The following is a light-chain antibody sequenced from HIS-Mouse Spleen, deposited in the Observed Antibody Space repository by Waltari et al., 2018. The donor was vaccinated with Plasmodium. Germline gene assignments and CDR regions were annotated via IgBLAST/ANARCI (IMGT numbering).Light chain of an antibody. J-gene: IGKJ3*01. CDR2: GAS. Sequence: EIVMTQSPATLSVSPGERATLSCRASQSVSSNLAWYQQKPGQAPGLLIHGASTRATGIPARLSGSGSGTEFTLTISSLQSEDFAVYYCQQYNNWSFTFGPGTKVDIK. CDR1: QSVSSN. V-gene: IGKV3-15*01. CDR3: QQYNNWSFT.